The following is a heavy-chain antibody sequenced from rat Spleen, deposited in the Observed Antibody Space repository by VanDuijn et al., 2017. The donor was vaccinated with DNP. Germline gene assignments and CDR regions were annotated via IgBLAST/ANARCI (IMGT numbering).Heavy chain of an antibody. J-gene: IGHJ2*01. D-gene: IGHD1-11*01. CDR2: INKDSSTI. CDR1: GFNFNDHW. Sequence: EVKLVESGGGLVQPGRSLKLSCAASGFNFNDHWMGWVRQAPGKGLEWIGQINKDSSTINYNPSLKDKFTISRDNVQNTLYLQMNKVGSEDTAIYYCAKWPNYGVYSDYFDCWGQGVMVTVSS. V-gene: IGHV4-2*01. CDR3: AKWPNYGVYSDYFDC.